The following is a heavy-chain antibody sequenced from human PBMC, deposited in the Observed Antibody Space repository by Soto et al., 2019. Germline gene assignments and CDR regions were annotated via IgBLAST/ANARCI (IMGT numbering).Heavy chain of an antibody. V-gene: IGHV5-51*01. CDR3: ARQIVVAGTMNYYYGMDV. D-gene: IGHD6-19*01. J-gene: IGHJ6*02. CDR1: GYSFTSYW. CDR2: IYPGDSDT. Sequence: GESLKISCKGSGYSFTSYWIGWVRQMPGKGLEWMGIIYPGDSDTRYSPSFQGQVTISADKSISTAYLQWSSLKASDTAMYYCARQIVVAGTMNYYYGMDVWGQGTTVTVSS.